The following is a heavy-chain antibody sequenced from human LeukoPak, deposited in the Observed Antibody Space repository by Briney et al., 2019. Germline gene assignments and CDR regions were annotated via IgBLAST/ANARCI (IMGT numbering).Heavy chain of an antibody. V-gene: IGHV3-33*01. CDR1: AFTFSSYG. CDR2: IWYDGSNK. J-gene: IGHJ4*02. D-gene: IGHD6-19*01. CDR3: ARDHSSGWYSDYFDY. Sequence: PGGSLRLSCAASAFTFSSYGMHRVRQAPGKGLEWVAVIWYDGSNKYYADSVKGRFTISRDNSKSTLYLQMNSLRAEDTAVYYCARDHSSGWYSDYFDYWGQGTLVTVSS.